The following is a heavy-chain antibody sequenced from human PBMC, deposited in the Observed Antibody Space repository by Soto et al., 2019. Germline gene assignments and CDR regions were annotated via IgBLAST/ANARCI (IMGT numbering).Heavy chain of an antibody. J-gene: IGHJ4*02. V-gene: IGHV1-2*04. Sequence: QVQLVQSGAEVKKPGASVKVSCKASGYTFTGYYMHWVRQAPGQGLEWMGWINPNSGGTNYAQKLQGWVTMTRDTSISTAYMELSRLRSDDTAVYYCARASRNIVVVPAAIPSGFDYWGQGTLVTVSS. CDR1: GYTFTGYY. CDR3: ARASRNIVVVPAAIPSGFDY. CDR2: INPNSGGT. D-gene: IGHD2-2*01.